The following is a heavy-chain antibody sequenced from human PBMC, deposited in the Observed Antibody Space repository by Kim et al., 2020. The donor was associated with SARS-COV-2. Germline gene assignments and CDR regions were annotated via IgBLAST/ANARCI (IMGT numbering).Heavy chain of an antibody. V-gene: IGHV3-23*01. CDR3: AKGLQSHAYWVAMYV. CDR2: ITAHNVVM. J-gene: IGHJ6*02. D-gene: IGHD3-16*01. Sequence: GGSLRLSCEGSGFDFDTFAITWVRQAPGKGLEWVSRITAHNVVMYYANSVKGRFTASRDTSKPYLRMEGLRGEDTAMYYCAKGLQSHAYWVAMYVWGHGT. CDR1: GFDFDTFA.